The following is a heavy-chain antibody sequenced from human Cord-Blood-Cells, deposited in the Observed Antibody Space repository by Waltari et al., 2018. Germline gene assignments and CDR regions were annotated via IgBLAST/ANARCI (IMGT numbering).Heavy chain of an antibody. CDR1: GYTFTGYY. CDR3: GRGHYGDYWVFDP. J-gene: IGHJ5*02. D-gene: IGHD4-17*01. CDR2: INPNSGGT. V-gene: IGHV1-2*06. Sequence: QVQLVQSGAEVKKPGASVKVSCKASGYTFTGYYMHWVRQAPGQGLEWMGRINPNSGGTNYAQKFQGRVTMTRDTSISTAYRELSRLRCDDTAVYYCGRGHYGDYWVFDPWGQGTLVIVSS.